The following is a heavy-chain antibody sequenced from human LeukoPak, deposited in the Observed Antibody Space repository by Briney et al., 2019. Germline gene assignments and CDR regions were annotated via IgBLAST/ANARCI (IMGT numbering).Heavy chain of an antibody. J-gene: IGHJ4*02. Sequence: ASVKVSCKVSGYTLTELSMHWVRQAPGKGLEWMGGFDPEDGETIYAQKFQGRVTMTEDTSTDTAYMELSSLRSEDTAVYYCATDPPFSGGNPPAWWGQGTLVTVSS. D-gene: IGHD4-23*01. V-gene: IGHV1-24*01. CDR1: GYTLTELS. CDR3: ATDPPFSGGNPPAW. CDR2: FDPEDGET.